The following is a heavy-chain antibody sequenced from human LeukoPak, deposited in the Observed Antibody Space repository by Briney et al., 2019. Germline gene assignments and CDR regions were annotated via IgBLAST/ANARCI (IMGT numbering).Heavy chain of an antibody. CDR3: ARVIRSAMVGEDYYYYYMDV. Sequence: GGYLRLYCSAPGFPFSLYWVTWVRQAPGKGLEWVASIKEDGSEKYYMDSVKGRFIISRDNAKNSLYLQMNSLRAEDTALYYCARVIRSAMVGEDYYYYYMDVWGKGTTVTVSS. V-gene: IGHV3-7*03. D-gene: IGHD5-18*01. CDR1: GFPFSLYW. CDR2: IKEDGSEK. J-gene: IGHJ6*03.